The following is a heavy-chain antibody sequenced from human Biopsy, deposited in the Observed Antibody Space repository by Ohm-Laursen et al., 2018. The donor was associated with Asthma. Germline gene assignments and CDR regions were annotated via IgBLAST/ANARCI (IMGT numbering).Heavy chain of an antibody. J-gene: IGHJ4*02. V-gene: IGHV3-53*01. CDR3: ARGDSSNWSHYYFDY. CDR2: INSAGST. CDR1: GFTVSRDH. D-gene: IGHD3-22*01. Sequence: SLRLSCSASGFTVSRDHMFWVRQAPGKGLEWVSMINSAGSTFYADSVKGRFTISRDNSKNTLYLQMHSLRAEDTAVYYCARGDSSNWSHYYFDYWGQGTLVTVSS.